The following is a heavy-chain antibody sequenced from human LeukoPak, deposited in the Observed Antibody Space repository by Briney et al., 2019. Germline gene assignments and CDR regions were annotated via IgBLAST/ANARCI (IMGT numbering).Heavy chain of an antibody. V-gene: IGHV4-4*07. CDR1: GGSISSYY. CDR2: IYTSGST. CDR3: ASGTYCSSTSCYWDY. D-gene: IGHD2-2*01. Sequence: SETLSLTCTVSGGSISSYYWSWIRQPAGKGLEWIGRIYTSGSTNYNPSLKSRVTMSVDTSKNQFSLKLSSVTATDTAVYYCASGTYCSSTSCYWDYWGQGTLVTVSS. J-gene: IGHJ4*02.